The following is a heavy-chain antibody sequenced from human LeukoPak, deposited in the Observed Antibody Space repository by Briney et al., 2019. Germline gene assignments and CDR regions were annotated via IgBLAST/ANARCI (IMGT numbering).Heavy chain of an antibody. CDR2: VFYSGGT. D-gene: IGHD1-26*01. Sequence: SETLSLTCTVSGGSVRSGGYYWSWIRQPPGKGLEWIGYVFYSGGTNYNPSLKRRVTISIDTSKNQFSLKLSSVTAADTAVYYCAREVGARAYYSYGMDVWDQGTTVTVSS. CDR1: GGSVRSGGYY. CDR3: AREVGARAYYSYGMDV. J-gene: IGHJ6*02. V-gene: IGHV4-61*08.